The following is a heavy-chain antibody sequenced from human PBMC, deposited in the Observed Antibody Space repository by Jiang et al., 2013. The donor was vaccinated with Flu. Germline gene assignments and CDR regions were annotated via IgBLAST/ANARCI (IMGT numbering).Heavy chain of an antibody. J-gene: IGHJ4*02. CDR3: ARMRYYYDSSGPQRVLDY. D-gene: IGHD3-22*01. Sequence: KPTQTLTLTCTFSGFSLSTSEMCVNWIRQPPGKALEWLALIDWDDEKHYNTSLKTRLTISKDTSKNQVVLTMTNMDPVDTATYYCARMRYYYDSSGPQRVLDYWGQGTLITVSS. V-gene: IGHV2-70*01. CDR2: IDWDDEK. CDR1: GFSLSTSEMC.